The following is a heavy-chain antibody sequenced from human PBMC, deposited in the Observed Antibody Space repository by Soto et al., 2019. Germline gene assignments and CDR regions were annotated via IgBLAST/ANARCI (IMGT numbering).Heavy chain of an antibody. D-gene: IGHD2-21*02. V-gene: IGHV3-30-3*01. J-gene: IGHJ4*01. Sequence: QVHLVESGGGVVQPGRSLRLSCVASGFTFSNYAMYWVRQAPGKGLEWLELTSYDGYNKYYADSEKGRFTIYRDNSKNTLYLEINGLETEYTAVYYCARGDLAHCGANCSVPFDSWGHGTPVTVSS. CDR1: GFTFSNYA. CDR3: ARGDLAHCGANCSVPFDS. CDR2: TSYDGYNK.